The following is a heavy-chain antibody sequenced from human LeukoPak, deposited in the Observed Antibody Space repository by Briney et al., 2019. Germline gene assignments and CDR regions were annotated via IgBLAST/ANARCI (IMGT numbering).Heavy chain of an antibody. V-gene: IGHV3-30*18. D-gene: IGHD4-17*01. Sequence: GGSLRLSCAASGFTFSAYGMHWVRQAPGKGLEWVAIISYDGSNKYYPDSVKGRFTISRDDSKNTLYLQMNSLRTEDTAVYYCAKTGRDVPRNYGDQRFDCWGQGTLVTVSS. CDR3: AKTGRDVPRNYGDQRFDC. CDR1: GFTFSAYG. CDR2: ISYDGSNK. J-gene: IGHJ4*02.